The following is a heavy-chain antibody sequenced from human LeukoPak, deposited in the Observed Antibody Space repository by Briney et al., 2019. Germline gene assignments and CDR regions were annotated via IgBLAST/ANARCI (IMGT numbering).Heavy chain of an antibody. CDR3: ARGKAYCSGGSCYPLDY. V-gene: IGHV4-34*01. CDR1: GGSFSGYY. D-gene: IGHD2-15*01. Sequence: PSETLSLTCAVYGGSFSGYYWSWIRQPPGKGLEWIGEINHSGSTNYNPSLKSRVTISVDTSKSQFSLKLSSVTAADTAVYYCARGKAYCSGGSCYPLDYWGQGTLVTVSS. CDR2: INHSGST. J-gene: IGHJ4*02.